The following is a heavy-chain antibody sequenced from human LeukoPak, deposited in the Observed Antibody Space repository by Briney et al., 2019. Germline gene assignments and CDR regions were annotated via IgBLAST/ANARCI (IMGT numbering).Heavy chain of an antibody. CDR2: ISSSGSTI. CDR1: GFTFSSYE. CDR3: ARDGGSQYYYYYMDV. Sequence: GGSLRLSCAASGFTFSSYEMNWVRQAPGKGLEWVSYISSSGSTIYYADSVKGRFTISRDNAKNSLYLQMNSLRAEDTAVYYCARDGGSQYYYYYMDVWGKGTTVTISS. J-gene: IGHJ6*03. D-gene: IGHD4-23*01. V-gene: IGHV3-48*03.